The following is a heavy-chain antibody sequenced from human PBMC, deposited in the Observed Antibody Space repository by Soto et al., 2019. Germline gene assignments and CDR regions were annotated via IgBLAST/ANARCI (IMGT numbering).Heavy chain of an antibody. CDR2: IYPGDSDT. V-gene: IGHV5-51*01. J-gene: IGHJ5*02. CDR3: ASRLEGSGSLPYNWLDP. Sequence: EVQLVQSGAEVKMPGASLKISCQGSGYSFSNYWIAWVRQMPGKGLECVGVIYPGDSDTRYSPSFQGQVTISADKSISTAYLHWSSLKASDTAMYYCASRLEGSGSLPYNWLDPWGQGTLVTVSS. CDR1: GYSFSNYW. D-gene: IGHD1-26*01.